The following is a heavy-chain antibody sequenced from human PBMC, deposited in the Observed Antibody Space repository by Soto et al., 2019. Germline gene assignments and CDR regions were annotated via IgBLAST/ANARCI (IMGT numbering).Heavy chain of an antibody. CDR2: ISGSGGST. CDR1: GFTFSSYA. CDR3: ASLPIVGAGH. D-gene: IGHD1-26*01. Sequence: GGSLRLSCAASGFTFSSYAMSWVRQAPGKGLEWVSSISGSGGSTYYADSVKGRFTISRDNSKKTLYLQMSSLRPEDTAVYYCASLPIVGAGHWGQGTLVTVSS. J-gene: IGHJ4*02. V-gene: IGHV3-23*01.